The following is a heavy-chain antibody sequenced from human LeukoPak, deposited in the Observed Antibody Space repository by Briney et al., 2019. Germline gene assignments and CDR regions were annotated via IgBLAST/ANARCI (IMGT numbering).Heavy chain of an antibody. CDR1: GGSISSSSYY. CDR2: IYYSGST. CDR3: ARQSVAIHRKSWFDP. D-gene: IGHD2-21*01. Sequence: NASETLSLTCTVSGGSISSSSYYWGWIRQPPGKGLEWIGSIYYSGSTYYNPSLKSRVTISVDTSKNQFSLKLSSVTAADTAVYYCARQSVAIHRKSWFDPWGQGTLVTVSS. V-gene: IGHV4-39*01. J-gene: IGHJ5*02.